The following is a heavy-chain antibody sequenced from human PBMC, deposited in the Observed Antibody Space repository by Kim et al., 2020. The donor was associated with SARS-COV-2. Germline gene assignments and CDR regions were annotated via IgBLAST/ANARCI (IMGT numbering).Heavy chain of an antibody. CDR1: GYSFTSYW. CDR3: ARQRRIGSYSSSWYSRGFAETDY. V-gene: IGHV5-51*01. J-gene: IGHJ4*02. CDR2: IYPGDSDT. Sequence: GESLKISCKGSGYSFTSYWIGWVRQMPGKGLEWMGIIYPGDSDTRYSPSFQGQVTISADKSISTAYLQWSSLKASDTAMYYCARQRRIGSYSSSWYSRGFAETDYWGQGTLVTVSS. D-gene: IGHD6-13*01.